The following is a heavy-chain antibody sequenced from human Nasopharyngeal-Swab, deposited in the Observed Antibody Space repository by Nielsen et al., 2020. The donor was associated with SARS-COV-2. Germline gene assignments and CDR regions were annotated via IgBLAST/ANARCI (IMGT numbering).Heavy chain of an antibody. CDR1: GFTFSSYW. J-gene: IGHJ4*02. Sequence: GESLKISCAASGFTFSSYWMSWVRQAPGKGLEWVANIKQDGSEKYYVDSVRGRFTISRDNAKNSLYLQMNSLRAEDTAVYYCARKILLWFGDGGYYFDYWGQGTPVTVSS. CDR2: IKQDGSEK. V-gene: IGHV3-7*05. CDR3: ARKILLWFGDGGYYFDY. D-gene: IGHD3-10*01.